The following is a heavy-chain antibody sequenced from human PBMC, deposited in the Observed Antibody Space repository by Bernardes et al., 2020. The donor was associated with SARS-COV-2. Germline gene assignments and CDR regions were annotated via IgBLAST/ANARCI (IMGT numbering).Heavy chain of an antibody. CDR2: INPNTGGT. V-gene: IGHV1-2*02. D-gene: IGHD2-21*02. Sequence: ASVKVSCKASGYTFTGYFIHWVRQAPGQRLEWMGWINPNTGGTNYIQKFQGRVTMTRDTSITTAYMELSRLGSDDTAIYYCARTRTTISTTGIPVDYWGQGTLVTFSS. J-gene: IGHJ4*02. CDR1: GYTFTGYF. CDR3: ARTRTTISTTGIPVDY.